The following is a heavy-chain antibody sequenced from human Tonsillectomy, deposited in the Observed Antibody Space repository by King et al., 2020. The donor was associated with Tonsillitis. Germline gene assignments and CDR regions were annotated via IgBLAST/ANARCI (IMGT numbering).Heavy chain of an antibody. J-gene: IGHJ6*02. CDR1: GFTFSSYV. D-gene: IGHD1-26*01. Sequence: VQLVESGGGVVQPGRSLRLSCAASGFTFSSYVMHWVRQAPGKGREWVAILSYDGRNKYYADSGKGRFTISRDNSKNMLYLQMNRLRAEDTAVYYCAREREPFGWEILRHYYYYGMDVWGQGTTVTVSS. CDR2: LSYDGRNK. V-gene: IGHV3-30*04. CDR3: AREREPFGWEILRHYYYYGMDV.